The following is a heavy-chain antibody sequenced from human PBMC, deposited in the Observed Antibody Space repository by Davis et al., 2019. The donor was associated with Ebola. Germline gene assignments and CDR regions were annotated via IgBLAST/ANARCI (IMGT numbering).Heavy chain of an antibody. D-gene: IGHD3-10*01. CDR1: GGSISSYY. Sequence: MPSETLSLTCTVSGGSISSYYWSWIRQPPGKGLEWIGYIYYSGSTNYNPSLKSRVTISVDTSKNQFSLKLSSVTAADTAVYYRARGPYASVGGYWGQGTLVTVSS. CDR3: ARGPYASVGGY. J-gene: IGHJ4*02. CDR2: IYYSGST. V-gene: IGHV4-59*01.